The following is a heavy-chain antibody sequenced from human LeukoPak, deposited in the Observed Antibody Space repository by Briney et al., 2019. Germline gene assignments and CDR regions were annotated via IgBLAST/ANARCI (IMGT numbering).Heavy chain of an antibody. CDR3: ARGLAARGY. V-gene: IGHV1-18*01. J-gene: IGHJ4*02. CDR2: ISAYNGNT. D-gene: IGHD6-6*01. Sequence: ASVKVSCKASGYTFTSYGISWVRQAPGQGLEWMGWISAYNGNTNYAQKFQGRVTMTRNTSISTAYMELSSLRSEDTAVYYCARGLAARGYWGQGTLVTVSS. CDR1: GYTFTSYG.